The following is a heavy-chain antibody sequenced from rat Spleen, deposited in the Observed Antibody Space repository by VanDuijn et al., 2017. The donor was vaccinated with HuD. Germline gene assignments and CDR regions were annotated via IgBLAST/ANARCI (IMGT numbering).Heavy chain of an antibody. CDR3: ASLTTAFDY. CDR2: ISYEGSGT. J-gene: IGHJ2*01. CDR1: GFTFSDYY. D-gene: IGHD1-10*01. Sequence: EVQLVESGGGLVQPGRSLKLSCAASGFTFSDYYMAWVLQAPKKGLEWVASISYEGSGTYYGDSVKGRFTISRDNAKSTLCLQMNSLRSEDTATYYCASLTTAFDYWGQGVMVTVSS. V-gene: IGHV5-22*01.